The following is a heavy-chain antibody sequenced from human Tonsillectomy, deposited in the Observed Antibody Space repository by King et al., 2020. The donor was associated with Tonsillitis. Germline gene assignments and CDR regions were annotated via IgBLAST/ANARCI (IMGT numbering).Heavy chain of an antibody. D-gene: IGHD3-10*01. CDR3: ARETMRKAGGDY. V-gene: IGHV3-33*08. J-gene: IGHJ4*02. CDR2: IWYDGSDQ. Sequence: VQLVESGGGVVQPGRSLRLSCAASGFTFSNYGMYWVRQAPGKGLEWVAVIWYDGSDQYYADSVKGRFTISRDNSKNMLYLQMNSLRAEDTAVYFCARETMRKAGGDYWGQGTLVTVSS. CDR1: GFTFSNYG.